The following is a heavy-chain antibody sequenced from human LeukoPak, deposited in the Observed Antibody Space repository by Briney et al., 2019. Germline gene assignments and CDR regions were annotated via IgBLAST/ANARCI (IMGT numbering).Heavy chain of an antibody. Sequence: GESLKISCKGSGYTFSSYWIGWVRQMPGKGLEWMGIIYPGDSDTRYSPSFQGQATISADKSISTAYLQWSSLKASDTAMYYCARLRITMIVVAKGDAFDIWGQGTMVTVSS. V-gene: IGHV5-51*01. CDR1: GYTFSSYW. CDR2: IYPGDSDT. J-gene: IGHJ3*02. CDR3: ARLRITMIVVAKGDAFDI. D-gene: IGHD3-22*01.